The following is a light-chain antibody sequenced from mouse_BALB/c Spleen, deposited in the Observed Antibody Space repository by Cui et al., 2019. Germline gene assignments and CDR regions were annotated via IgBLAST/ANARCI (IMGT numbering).Light chain of an antibody. Sequence: QIVLSHSPALLSASPGEKHIMLQRDTSSLSYMHWYQQKPGSFPKPWIYATSNLAFGVPARVSGSWSGTSYSLTISRLEAEDAATYYCQKWSRNPLTFGAGTKLELK. CDR2: ATS. V-gene: IGKV4-72*01. CDR1: SSLSY. CDR3: QKWSRNPLT. J-gene: IGKJ5*01.